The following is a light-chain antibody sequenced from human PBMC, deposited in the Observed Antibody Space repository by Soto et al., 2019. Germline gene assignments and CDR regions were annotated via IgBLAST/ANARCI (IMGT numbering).Light chain of an antibody. CDR1: QTIDNY. CDR3: QQGFSSPWT. Sequence: DIQMTQSPSSLSASVGDRVTINCRANQTIDNYVNWYQLRPGRGPKLLIYGASTLQTGVTSRFSGSGSGTEFALTIDSLQPEDFVTYSCQQGFSSPWTFGQGTKVE. CDR2: GAS. J-gene: IGKJ1*01. V-gene: IGKV1-39*01.